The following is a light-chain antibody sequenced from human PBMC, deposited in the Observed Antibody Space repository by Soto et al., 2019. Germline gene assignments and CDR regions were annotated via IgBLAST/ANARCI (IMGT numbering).Light chain of an antibody. J-gene: IGLJ1*01. CDR2: GNN. CDR1: SSNIGAGYD. Sequence: QSVLSQPPSVSGAPGQKVTISCTVSSSNIGAGYDLHWYQQLPGTAPKLLLYGNNNRPSGVPDRFSGSKSGTSASLAITGLQAEDEADYYCLSYDSSLSAYVFGTGTKVTVL. V-gene: IGLV1-40*01. CDR3: LSYDSSLSAYV.